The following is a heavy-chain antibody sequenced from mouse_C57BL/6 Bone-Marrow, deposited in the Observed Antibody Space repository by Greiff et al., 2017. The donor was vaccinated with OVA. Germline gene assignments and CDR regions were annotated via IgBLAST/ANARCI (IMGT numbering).Heavy chain of an antibody. CDR3: ASLLWSYAMDY. Sequence: VQLQQPGAELVRPGSSVKLSCKASGYTFTSYWMDWVKQRPGPGLEWIGNIYPSDSETHYNQKFKDKATLTVDKSSSTAYMQLSSLTSEDSAVYYCASLLWSYAMDYWGQGTSVTVSS. CDR1: GYTFTSYW. D-gene: IGHD2-10*01. V-gene: IGHV1-61*01. CDR2: IYPSDSET. J-gene: IGHJ4*01.